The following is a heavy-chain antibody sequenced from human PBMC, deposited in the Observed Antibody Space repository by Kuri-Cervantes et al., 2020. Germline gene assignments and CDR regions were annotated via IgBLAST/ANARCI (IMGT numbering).Heavy chain of an antibody. CDR3: ARLDTAMGGRAY. D-gene: IGHD5-18*01. CDR2: MKRDGSES. V-gene: IGHV3-7*01. CDR1: GFTFSSYS. J-gene: IGHJ4*02. Sequence: GESLKISCAASGFTFSSYSMNWVRQAPGKGLEWVAMMKRDGSESYYVDSVTGRFTISRDNAKNSLYLQMNSLRAEDTAMYYCARLDTAMGGRAYWGQGTLVTVSS.